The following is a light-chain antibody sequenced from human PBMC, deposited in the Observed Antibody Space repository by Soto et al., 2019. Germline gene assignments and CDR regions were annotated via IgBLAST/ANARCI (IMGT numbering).Light chain of an antibody. V-gene: IGKV3-20*01. CDR3: QQYTTFPLT. CDR2: SSS. Sequence: DIVFTQSPGTLSLSPGERATLSCRASQSVSSSYLAWYQHRPGQSPRLIIYSSSTRAVGIPDRFSGSGSGTDFTLTVSRLEPADSAVYFCQQYTTFPLTFGGGTRLEI. J-gene: IGKJ4*01. CDR1: QSVSSSY.